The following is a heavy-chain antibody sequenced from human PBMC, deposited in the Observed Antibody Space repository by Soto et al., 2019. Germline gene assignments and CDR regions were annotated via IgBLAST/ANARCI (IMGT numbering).Heavy chain of an antibody. J-gene: IGHJ5*02. V-gene: IGHV1-2*02. CDR1: GYTFTGYY. CDR2: INPNSGGT. Sequence: QVQLVQSGAEVKKPGASVKVSCKASGYTFTGYYMHWVRQAPGQGLEWMGWINPNSGGTNYAQKFQGRVTMTRDTSISTAYMELSRLRSDDTAVYYCARDYDFWSGYYGPSLVFDPWGQGTLVTVSS. D-gene: IGHD3-3*01. CDR3: ARDYDFWSGYYGPSLVFDP.